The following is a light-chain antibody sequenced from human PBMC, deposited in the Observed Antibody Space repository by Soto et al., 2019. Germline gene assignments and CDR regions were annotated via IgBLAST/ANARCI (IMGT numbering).Light chain of an antibody. CDR1: QGISSY. J-gene: IGKJ4*01. CDR3: HQLNSYPFT. CDR2: AAS. Sequence: DIQLTQSPSFLSASVGDRVTITCRASQGISSYLAWYQLKPGKAPKVLIYAASTLQSGVPSRFSGSGYGTEFTLTISSLQPEDFATYYCHQLNSYPFTFGGGTTVEI. V-gene: IGKV1-9*01.